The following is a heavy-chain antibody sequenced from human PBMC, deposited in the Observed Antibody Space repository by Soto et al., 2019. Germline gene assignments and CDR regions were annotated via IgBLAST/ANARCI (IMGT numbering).Heavy chain of an antibody. CDR1: GYKVSTWHNFTSYW. Sequence: PGASLKISCMGSGYKVSTWHNFTSYWIAWVRQMPGKGLECMGVIFPGDSDTRYSPSFQGQVTISADKSISTAYLQWSSLKASDTAMYYCAGGGVRKFTTRTRDYYGMDVWGQGTTVTVSS. D-gene: IGHD3-10*01. CDR2: IFPGDSDT. CDR3: AGGGVRKFTTRTRDYYGMDV. J-gene: IGHJ6*02. V-gene: IGHV5-51*01.